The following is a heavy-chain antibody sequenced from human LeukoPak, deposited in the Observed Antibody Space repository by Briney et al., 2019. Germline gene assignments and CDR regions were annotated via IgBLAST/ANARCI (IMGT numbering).Heavy chain of an antibody. J-gene: IGHJ4*02. CDR1: GYTFTNFG. D-gene: IGHD4-17*01. CDR2: ISAYNGNT. Sequence: ASVKVSCKASGYTFTNFGISWVRQAPGQGLEWMGWISAYNGNTNYAQRLQGRVTMTTDTSTSTAYMELRSLRSDDTAVYYCARDRDYGDYNTQDLFVYWGQGTLVTVPS. CDR3: ARDRDYGDYNTQDLFVY. V-gene: IGHV1-18*01.